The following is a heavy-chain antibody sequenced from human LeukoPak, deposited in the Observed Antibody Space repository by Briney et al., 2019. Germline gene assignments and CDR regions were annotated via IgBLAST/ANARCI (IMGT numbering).Heavy chain of an antibody. D-gene: IGHD3-22*01. J-gene: IGHJ1*01. CDR1: GFTFDDYA. Sequence: PGGSLRLSCAASGFTFDDYAMHWVRHAPGKGLEWVSGISWNSGSIGYADSVKGRFTISRDNAKNSLYLQMNSLRAEDTALYYCAKGRVETHYYDSSGYYLEYFQHWGQGTLVTVSS. CDR2: ISWNSGSI. V-gene: IGHV3-9*01. CDR3: AKGRVETHYYDSSGYYLEYFQH.